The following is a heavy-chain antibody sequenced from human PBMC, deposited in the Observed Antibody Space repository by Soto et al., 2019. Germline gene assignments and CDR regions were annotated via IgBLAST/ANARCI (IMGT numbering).Heavy chain of an antibody. CDR2: ISGSGGST. Sequence: GGSLRLSCAASGFTFSSYAMSWVRQAPGKGLEWVSAISGSGGSTYYSDSVKGRFTISRDKSKNTLYLQMNSLRAEDTAVDYFVKRIQPYWYFDLWGRGTLVTVSS. D-gene: IGHD5-18*01. CDR3: VKRIQPYWYFDL. J-gene: IGHJ2*01. CDR1: GFTFSSYA. V-gene: IGHV3-23*01.